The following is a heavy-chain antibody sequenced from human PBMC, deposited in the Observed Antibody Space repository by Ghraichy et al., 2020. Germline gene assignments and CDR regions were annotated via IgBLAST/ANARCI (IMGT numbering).Heavy chain of an antibody. J-gene: IGHJ6*02. CDR1: GFTFSSYW. V-gene: IGHV3-74*01. Sequence: GGSLRLSCAASGFTFSSYWMHWVRQAPGKGLVWVSRINSDGSSTSYADSVKGRFTISRDNAKNTLYLQMNSLRAEDTAVYYCAREGYGVRGVIGFYYYYGMDVWGQGTTVTVSS. CDR2: INSDGSST. CDR3: AREGYGVRGVIGFYYYYGMDV. D-gene: IGHD3-10*01.